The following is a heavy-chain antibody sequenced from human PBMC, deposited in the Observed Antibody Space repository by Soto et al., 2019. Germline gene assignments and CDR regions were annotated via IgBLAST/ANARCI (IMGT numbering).Heavy chain of an antibody. CDR1: GGSISSGDYY. Sequence: SETLSLTCTVSGGSISSGDYYWSGIRQPPGKGLEWIGYIYYSGSTYYNPSLKSRVTISVDTSKNQFSLKLSSVTAADTAVYYCARGSYYYDRSGYYHYWGQGTLVTVSS. J-gene: IGHJ4*02. CDR3: ARGSYYYDRSGYYHY. CDR2: IYYSGST. D-gene: IGHD3-22*01. V-gene: IGHV4-30-4*01.